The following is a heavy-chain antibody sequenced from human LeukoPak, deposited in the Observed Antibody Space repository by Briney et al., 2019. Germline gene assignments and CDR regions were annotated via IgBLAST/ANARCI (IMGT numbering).Heavy chain of an antibody. CDR2: IRSSSRTI. CDR3: ARDWAYDSSGYYYY. CDR1: GFTFSSYS. V-gene: IGHV3-48*01. J-gene: IGHJ4*02. D-gene: IGHD3-22*01. Sequence: GGSLRLSCAASGFTFSSYSMNWVRQAPGKGLEWVSYIRSSSRTIYYADSVKGRFTISRDNAKNSLYLQMNSLRAEDTAVYYCARDWAYDSSGYYYYWGQGTLITVSS.